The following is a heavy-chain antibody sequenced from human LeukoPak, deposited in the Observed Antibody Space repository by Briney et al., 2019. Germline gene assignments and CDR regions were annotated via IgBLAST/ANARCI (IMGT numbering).Heavy chain of an antibody. CDR2: IGAGEDT. Sequence: GGSLRLSCAASGFTFSTYDMHWVRQVTGKGLEWVSAIGAGEDTYYLGSVKGRFTISRENAKNVLYLQMSSLRVEDTAVYYCVREIRETVITRHYYYGINVWGQGTTVTVSS. D-gene: IGHD1-7*01. V-gene: IGHV3-13*04. J-gene: IGHJ6*02. CDR1: GFTFSTYD. CDR3: VREIRETVITRHYYYGINV.